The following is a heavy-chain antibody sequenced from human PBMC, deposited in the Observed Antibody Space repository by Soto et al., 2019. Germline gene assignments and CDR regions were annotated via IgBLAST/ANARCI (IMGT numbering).Heavy chain of an antibody. D-gene: IGHD6-6*01. CDR2: ISGSGGST. Sequence: GGSLRLSCAASGVTFSSYAMSWVRQAPGKGLEWVSAISGSGGSTYYADSVKGRFTISRDNSKNTLFLQMNSLRAEDTAVYYCGKDRRCSSSEINGFDPWGQGTLVTVSS. J-gene: IGHJ5*02. CDR1: GVTFSSYA. CDR3: GKDRRCSSSEINGFDP. V-gene: IGHV3-23*01.